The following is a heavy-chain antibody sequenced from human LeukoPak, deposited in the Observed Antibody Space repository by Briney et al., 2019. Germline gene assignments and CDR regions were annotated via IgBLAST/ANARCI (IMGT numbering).Heavy chain of an antibody. D-gene: IGHD2-21*01. J-gene: IGHJ4*02. CDR2: LTPGGDDDI. CDR1: GFTFSSYT. V-gene: IGHV3-21*06. Sequence: GGSLRLSCAASGFTFSSYTMNWVRRAPGKGLEWGSTLTPGGDDDIHYADSVTGRFTLSRDNSKNSLYLQMNSLRADDTAVYYCVRDAYGAHFDYWGQGTLVTVSS. CDR3: VRDAYGAHFDY.